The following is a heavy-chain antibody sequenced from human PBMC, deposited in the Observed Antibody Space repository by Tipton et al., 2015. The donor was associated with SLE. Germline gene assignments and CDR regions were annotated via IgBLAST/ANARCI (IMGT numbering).Heavy chain of an antibody. D-gene: IGHD3-10*01. CDR1: GGSISSGSYY. CDR3: AGMYYYGSGSSGPPRY. V-gene: IGHV4-61*01. Sequence: TLSLTCTVSGGSISSGSYYWSWIRQPPGKGLEWIGYIYYSGSTNYNPSLKSRVTISVDTSKNQFSLKLSSVTAADTAVYYCAGMYYYGSGSSGPPRYWGQGTLVTVSS. J-gene: IGHJ4*02. CDR2: IYYSGST.